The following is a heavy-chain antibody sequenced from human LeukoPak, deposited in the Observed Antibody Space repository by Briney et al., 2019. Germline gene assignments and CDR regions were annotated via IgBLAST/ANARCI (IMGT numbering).Heavy chain of an antibody. CDR1: GFTFSSYA. CDR3: AKRLRLGELSLLVVDY. Sequence: PGGSLRLSCAASGFTFSSYAMSWVRQAPGKGLEWVSAISGSGGSTYYPDSVKGRCTMPRDNSKNTLYLQMNSLRAEDTAVYYCAKRLRLGELSLLVVDYWGQGTLVTVSS. J-gene: IGHJ4*02. D-gene: IGHD3-16*02. V-gene: IGHV3-23*01. CDR2: ISGSGGST.